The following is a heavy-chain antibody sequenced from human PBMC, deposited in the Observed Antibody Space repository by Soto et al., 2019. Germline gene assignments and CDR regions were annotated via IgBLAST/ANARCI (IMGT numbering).Heavy chain of an antibody. D-gene: IGHD2-2*01. CDR1: GFTFSSYS. CDR2: ISSSSSYI. J-gene: IGHJ3*02. Sequence: GGSLRLSCAASGFTFSSYSMNWVRQAPGKGLDWVSSISSSSSYIYYADSVKGRFTISRDNAKNSLYLQMNSLRAEDTAVYYCASYCSSTSCYFDSLDAFDIWGQGTMVTVSS. V-gene: IGHV3-21*01. CDR3: ASYCSSTSCYFDSLDAFDI.